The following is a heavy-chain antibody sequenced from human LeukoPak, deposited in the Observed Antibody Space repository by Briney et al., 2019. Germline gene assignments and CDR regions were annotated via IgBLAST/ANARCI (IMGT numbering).Heavy chain of an antibody. D-gene: IGHD3-22*01. V-gene: IGHV3-20*04. J-gene: IGHJ4*02. CDR3: ARVQQYDKFDY. CDR2: ISWNGRNT. CDR1: GFTFDDYD. Sequence: PGGSLRLSCAASGFTFDDYDLNWVRQAPGKGLEWVSGISWNGRNTAYAESLKGRFTISRDNAKNSLYLQMNSLRAEDTAFYYCARVQQYDKFDYWGQGTLVTVPS.